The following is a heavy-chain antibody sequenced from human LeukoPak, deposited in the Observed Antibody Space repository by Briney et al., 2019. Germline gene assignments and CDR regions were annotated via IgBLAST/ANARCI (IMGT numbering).Heavy chain of an antibody. CDR2: IYDGGNT. D-gene: IGHD3-22*01. CDR1: GASISSGDYY. J-gene: IGHJ3*01. Sequence: SQTLSLTCSVSGASISSGDYYWSWIRQPPGKGLEWIGYIYDGGNTYYNPSLKSRVTISVDTSKNQFSLRLRSVTATDTAVYYCVKQWLRNAFHLWGQGTMVTVSS. CDR3: VKQWLRNAFHL. V-gene: IGHV4-30-4*01.